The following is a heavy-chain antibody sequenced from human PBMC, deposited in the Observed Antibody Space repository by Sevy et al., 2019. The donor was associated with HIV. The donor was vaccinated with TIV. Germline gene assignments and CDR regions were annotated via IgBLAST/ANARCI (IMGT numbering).Heavy chain of an antibody. J-gene: IGHJ6*03. CDR1: GYTFTGYY. CDR2: TNPNSGGT. V-gene: IGHV1-2*02. D-gene: IGHD6-6*01. CDR3: ARVITSIAARPWGPRSGYMDV. Sequence: ASVKVSCKASGYTFTGYYMHWVRQAPGQGLEWMGWTNPNSGGTNYAQKFQGRVTMTRDTSISTAYMELSRLRSDDTAVYYCARVITSIAARPWGPRSGYMDVWGKGTTVTVSS.